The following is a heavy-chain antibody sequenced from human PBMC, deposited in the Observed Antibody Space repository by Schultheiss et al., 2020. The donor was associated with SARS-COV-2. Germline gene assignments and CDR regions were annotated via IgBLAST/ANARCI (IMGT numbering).Heavy chain of an antibody. V-gene: IGHV4-39*07. Sequence: SQTLSLTCTVSGGSISSSIYYWGWIRQPPGKGLEWIGSMYYSGTTYYNPSLKSRVTMSADTSRNQFSLKLSSVTAADTAVYYCASVGYCSSTSCYTDWFDPWGQGTLVTVSS. CDR2: MYYSGTT. CDR1: GGSISSSIYY. D-gene: IGHD2-2*02. CDR3: ASVGYCSSTSCYTDWFDP. J-gene: IGHJ5*02.